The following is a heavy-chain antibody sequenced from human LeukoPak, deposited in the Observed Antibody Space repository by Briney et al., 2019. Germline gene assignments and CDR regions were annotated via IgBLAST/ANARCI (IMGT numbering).Heavy chain of an antibody. D-gene: IGHD1-1*01. CDR1: GFTFSSYA. CDR3: ARGVRSTPPDY. J-gene: IGHJ4*02. CDR2: ISSNGGST. V-gene: IGHV3-64*01. Sequence: GGSLRLSCAASGFTFSSYAIHWVRQAPGKGLEYVSAISSNGGSTYYANSVKGRFTISRDNSKNTLYLQMGSLRAEDMAVYYCARGVRSTPPDYWGQGTLVTVSS.